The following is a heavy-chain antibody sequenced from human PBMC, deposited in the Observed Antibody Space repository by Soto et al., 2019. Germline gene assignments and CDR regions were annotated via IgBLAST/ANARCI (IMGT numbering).Heavy chain of an antibody. CDR2: IYYSGST. D-gene: IGHD3-10*01. CDR1: GGSISSYY. J-gene: IGHJ6*02. Sequence: LETLSLTCTVSGGSISSYYWSWIRQPPGKGLEWIGYIYYSGSTNYNPSLKSRVTISVDTSKNQFSLKLSSVTAADTAVYYCARSFGSGSYYYYGMDVWGQGTTVTVSS. V-gene: IGHV4-59*01. CDR3: ARSFGSGSYYYYGMDV.